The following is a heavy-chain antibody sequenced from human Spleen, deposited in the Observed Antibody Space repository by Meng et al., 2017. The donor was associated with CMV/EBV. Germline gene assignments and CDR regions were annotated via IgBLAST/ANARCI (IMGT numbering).Heavy chain of an antibody. Sequence: GSLRLSCAVYGTSFSDYSWTWIRQPPGKGLEWIGQINHRGDTHYNPSLKSRLTMSVDTSRDQFSLKLSSLTAADTAVYYCVGEADYWGQGTPVTVSS. V-gene: IGHV4-34*01. CDR3: VGEADY. J-gene: IGHJ4*02. CDR1: GTSFSDYS. CDR2: INHRGDT.